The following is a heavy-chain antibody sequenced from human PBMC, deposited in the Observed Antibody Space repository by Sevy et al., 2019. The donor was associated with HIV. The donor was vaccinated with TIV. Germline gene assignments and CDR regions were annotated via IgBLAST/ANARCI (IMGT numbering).Heavy chain of an antibody. D-gene: IGHD6-13*01. CDR3: AKVQYSSSWYPNYYYGMDV. Sequence: GGSLRLSCAASGFTFSSYAMSWVRQAPGKGLEWGSAISGSGGSTYYADSVKGRFTISRDNSKNTLYLQMNSLRAEDTAVYYCAKVQYSSSWYPNYYYGMDVWGQGTTVTVSS. CDR1: GFTFSSYA. J-gene: IGHJ6*02. CDR2: ISGSGGST. V-gene: IGHV3-23*01.